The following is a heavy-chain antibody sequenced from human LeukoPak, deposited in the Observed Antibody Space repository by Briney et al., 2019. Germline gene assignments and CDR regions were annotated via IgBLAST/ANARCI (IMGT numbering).Heavy chain of an antibody. D-gene: IGHD6-13*01. Sequence: GRSLRLSCAASGFTFSSYSMNWVRQAPGKGLEWVSAISGSGGSTYYADSVKGRFTISRDNSKNTLYLQMNSLRAEDTAVYYCAKDPSISWSLFDYWGQGTLVTVSS. CDR2: ISGSGGST. V-gene: IGHV3-23*01. CDR3: AKDPSISWSLFDY. J-gene: IGHJ4*02. CDR1: GFTFSSYS.